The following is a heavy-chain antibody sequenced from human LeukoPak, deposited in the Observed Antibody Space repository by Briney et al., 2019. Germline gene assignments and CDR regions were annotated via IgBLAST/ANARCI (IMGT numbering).Heavy chain of an antibody. J-gene: IGHJ3*02. D-gene: IGHD3-16*02. CDR2: ISAYNGNT. CDR3: ARVIYDYVWGSYRENLGAFDI. V-gene: IGHV1-18*01. Sequence: LRASVKVSCKASGYTFTSYGISWVRQAPGQGLEWMGWISAYNGNTNYAQKLQGRVTMTTDTSTSTAYMELSRLRSDDTAVYYCARVIYDYVWGSYRENLGAFDIWGQGTMVTVSS. CDR1: GYTFTSYG.